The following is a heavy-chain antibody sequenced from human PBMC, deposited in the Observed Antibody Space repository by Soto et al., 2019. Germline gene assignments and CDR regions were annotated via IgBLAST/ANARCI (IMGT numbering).Heavy chain of an antibody. D-gene: IGHD6-13*01. J-gene: IGHJ6*02. CDR2: IWYDGSNK. Sequence: QVQLVESGGGVVQPGRSLRLSCAASGFTFSSYGMHWVRQAPGKGLEWVAVIWYDGSNKYYADSVKGRFTISRVNSKNTLYLQMNSLRAEDTAVYYCARDRSSKYYYYGMDVWGQGTTVTVSS. V-gene: IGHV3-33*01. CDR1: GFTFSSYG. CDR3: ARDRSSKYYYYGMDV.